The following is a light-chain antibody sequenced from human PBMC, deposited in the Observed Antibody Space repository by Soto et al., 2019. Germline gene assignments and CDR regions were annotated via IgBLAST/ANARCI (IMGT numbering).Light chain of an antibody. V-gene: IGKV3-20*01. CDR1: QSVSSSY. J-gene: IGKJ5*01. CDR3: QQYGSSPCT. Sequence: IVLTQSPGTLSLSPGKRATLSCRASQSVSSSYLAWYQQKPGHAPRLLSYGASSRATGIPDRFSGSGSGTDFTHTTSRLEHEDFAVYYCQQYGSSPCTFGQGTRLEIK. CDR2: GAS.